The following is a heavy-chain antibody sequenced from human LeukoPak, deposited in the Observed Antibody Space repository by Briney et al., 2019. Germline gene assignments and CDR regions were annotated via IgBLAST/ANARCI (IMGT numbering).Heavy chain of an antibody. J-gene: IGHJ4*02. CDR1: GYTFTSYY. Sequence: ASVKVSXKASGYTFTSYYMHWVRQAPGQGLEWMGIINPSGGSTSYAQKFQGRVTMTRDTSTSTVYMELSSLRSEDTAVYYCATTTAQQLVTYYFDYWGQGTLVTVSS. D-gene: IGHD6-13*01. CDR2: INPSGGST. CDR3: ATTTAQQLVTYYFDY. V-gene: IGHV1-46*01.